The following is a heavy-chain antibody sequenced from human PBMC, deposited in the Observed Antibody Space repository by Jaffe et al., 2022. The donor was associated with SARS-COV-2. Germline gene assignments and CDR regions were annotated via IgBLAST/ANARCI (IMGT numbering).Heavy chain of an antibody. CDR2: IIPIFGTA. Sequence: QVQLVQSGAEVKKPGSSVKVSCKASGGTFSSYAISWVRQAPGQGLEWMGGIIPIFGTANYAQKFQGRVTITADESTSTAYMELSSLRSEDTAVYYCARGYYDSSGYYQSYYYYYYMDVWGKGTTVTVSS. V-gene: IGHV1-69*01. J-gene: IGHJ6*03. CDR3: ARGYYDSSGYYQSYYYYYYMDV. D-gene: IGHD3-22*01. CDR1: GGTFSSYA.